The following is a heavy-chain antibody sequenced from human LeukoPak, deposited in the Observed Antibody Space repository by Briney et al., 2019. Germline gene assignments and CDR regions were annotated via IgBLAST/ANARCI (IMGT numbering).Heavy chain of an antibody. J-gene: IGHJ4*02. CDR1: SGSISSSSYY. CDR3: AKTFGATLLYFDY. D-gene: IGHD1-26*01. Sequence: SETLSLTCTVPSGSISSSSYYWGWIRQPPGKGLEWIGSIYYSGSTYYNPSLKSRVTISVDTSKNQFSLKLSSVTAADTAVYYCAKTFGATLLYFDYWGQGTLVTVSS. CDR2: IYYSGST. V-gene: IGHV4-39*01.